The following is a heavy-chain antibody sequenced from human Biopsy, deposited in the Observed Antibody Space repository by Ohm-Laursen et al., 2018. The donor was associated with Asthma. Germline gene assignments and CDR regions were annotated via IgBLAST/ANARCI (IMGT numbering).Heavy chain of an antibody. CDR3: ARIKISICVGTDRYFDL. Sequence: GSSVKVSCKASGYPFTDYYVHWVRQAPGQGLEWMGRIDPNSGGTNYAQKFLGRVTMTRDTSVNTAFMVISRLRSDDTAVYYCARIKISICVGTDRYFDLWGRGTLVTVSS. V-gene: IGHV1-2*06. J-gene: IGHJ2*01. D-gene: IGHD3-16*01. CDR2: IDPNSGGT. CDR1: GYPFTDYY.